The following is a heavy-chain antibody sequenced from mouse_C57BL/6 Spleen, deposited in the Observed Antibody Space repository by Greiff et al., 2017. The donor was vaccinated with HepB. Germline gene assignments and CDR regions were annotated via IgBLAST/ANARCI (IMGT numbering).Heavy chain of an antibody. Sequence: QVQLQQPGAELVRPGSSVKLSCKASGYTFTSYWMHWVKQRPIQGLEWIGNIDPSDSETHYNQKFKDKATLTVDKSSSTAYMQLSSLTSEDSAVYYGARLLNWDPYYAMDYWGQGTSVTVSS. V-gene: IGHV1-52*01. J-gene: IGHJ4*01. D-gene: IGHD4-1*02. CDR2: IDPSDSET. CDR1: GYTFTSYW. CDR3: ARLLNWDPYYAMDY.